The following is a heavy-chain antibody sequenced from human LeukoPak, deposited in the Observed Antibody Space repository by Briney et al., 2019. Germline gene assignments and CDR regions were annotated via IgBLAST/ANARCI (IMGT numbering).Heavy chain of an antibody. V-gene: IGHV4-59*01. Sequence: SETLSLTCTVSVGSISSYYWSWIRQPPGKGLEWIGYIYYSGSTNYNPSLKSRVTISVDTSKNQFSLKLSSVTAADTAVYYCARGFGYDFWSGYYLDYWGQGTLVTVSS. CDR2: IYYSGST. D-gene: IGHD3-3*01. CDR1: VGSISSYY. J-gene: IGHJ4*02. CDR3: ARGFGYDFWSGYYLDY.